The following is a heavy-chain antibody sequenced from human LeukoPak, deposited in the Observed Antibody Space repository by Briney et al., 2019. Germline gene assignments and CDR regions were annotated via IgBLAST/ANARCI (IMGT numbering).Heavy chain of an antibody. V-gene: IGHV1-69*04. CDR3: ARFNCGSGWYFDY. J-gene: IGHJ4*02. D-gene: IGHD6-19*01. Sequence: SVKVSCKASGGTFSSYAISWVRQAPGQGLEWMGRIIPILAIANYAQKFQGRVTITADKSTSTAYMELSSLRSEDTAVYYCARFNCGSGWYFDYWGQGTLVTVSS. CDR1: GGTFSSYA. CDR2: IIPILAIA.